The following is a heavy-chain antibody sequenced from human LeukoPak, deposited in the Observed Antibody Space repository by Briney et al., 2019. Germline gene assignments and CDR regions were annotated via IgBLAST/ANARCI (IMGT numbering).Heavy chain of an antibody. J-gene: IGHJ4*02. CDR2: IYYSGST. CDR3: ARSVSGSGSHWFDY. CDR1: GGSISSYY. V-gene: IGHV4-59*01. D-gene: IGHD3-10*01. Sequence: SETLSLTCTVSGGSISSYYWSWIRQPPGKGLEWVGYIYYSGSTNYNPSLKSRVTISVDTSKNQFSLKLSSVTAADTAVYYCARSVSGSGSHWFDYGGQGTLVTVSS.